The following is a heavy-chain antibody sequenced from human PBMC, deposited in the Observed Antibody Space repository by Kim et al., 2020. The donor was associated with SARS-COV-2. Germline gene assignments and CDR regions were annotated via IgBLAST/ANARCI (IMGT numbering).Heavy chain of an antibody. CDR2: ISGSGGST. D-gene: IGHD2-8*01. CDR3: AKSRIVLMVYAIYRARHYGMDV. Sequence: GGSLRLSCAASGFTFSSYAMSWVRQAPGKGLEWVSAISGSGGSTYYADSVKGRFTISRDNSKNTLYLQMNSLRAEDTAVYYCAKSRIVLMVYAIYRARHYGMDVWGQGTTVTVSS. CDR1: GFTFSSYA. V-gene: IGHV3-23*01. J-gene: IGHJ6*02.